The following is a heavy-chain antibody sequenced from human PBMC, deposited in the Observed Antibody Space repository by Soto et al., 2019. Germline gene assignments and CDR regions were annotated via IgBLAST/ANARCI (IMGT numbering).Heavy chain of an antibody. CDR3: AHRRRSSSSWAFDM. CDR2: IYWDDDK. V-gene: IGHV2-5*02. CDR1: GFSLNTNGVG. Sequence: QITLKESGPTLVEPTQTLTLTCTFSGFSLNTNGVGVGWIRQPPGKALEWLALIYWDDDKRYSPSLKSRLTIIKDTSKNQVVLTMTNMDPVDTATYYCAHRRRSSSSWAFDMWGQGTMVTVSS. D-gene: IGHD6-6*01. J-gene: IGHJ3*02.